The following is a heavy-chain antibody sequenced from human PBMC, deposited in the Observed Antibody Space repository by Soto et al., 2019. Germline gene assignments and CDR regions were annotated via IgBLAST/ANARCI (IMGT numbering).Heavy chain of an antibody. D-gene: IGHD1-20*01. V-gene: IGHV3-48*02. Sequence: LRLSCTASGFTFSSRAMNWVRQFPGRGLEWVSYISSSSNIDYADSVKGRFTVSRDNAKNSLYLQMNTLRDEDTAVYYCASDRSLGSNWYYYLESWGQGTLVTVSS. J-gene: IGHJ4*02. CDR3: ASDRSLGSNWYYYLES. CDR2: ISSSSNI. CDR1: GFTFSSRA.